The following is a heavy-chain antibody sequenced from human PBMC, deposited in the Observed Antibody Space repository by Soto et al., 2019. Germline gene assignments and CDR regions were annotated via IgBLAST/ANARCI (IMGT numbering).Heavy chain of an antibody. V-gene: IGHV3-7*01. CDR2: IKHDGSEK. J-gene: IGHJ3*02. CDR1: GFTFSSYS. CDR3: ARIPPGAFDI. Sequence: GGSLRLSCAASGFTFSSYSMNWVRQAPGKGLEWVANIKHDGSEKYYVDSVKGRFTISRDNAKNSLYLQMNSLRAEDTAVYYCARIPPGAFDIWGQGTMVTVSS.